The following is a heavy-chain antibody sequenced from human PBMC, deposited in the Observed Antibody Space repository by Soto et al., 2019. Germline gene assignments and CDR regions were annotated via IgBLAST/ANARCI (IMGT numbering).Heavy chain of an antibody. Sequence: EVQLLESGGGLVQPGGSLRLSCAASGSSFSAYAMNWVRQAPGKGLEWVSAISRSGDYTFYSDSVKGRFTISRDNSRNTVYMEMNSLRAEDTAVYYCAKGGFWVHYGMDVWGQGTTVSASS. D-gene: IGHD7-27*01. J-gene: IGHJ6*02. CDR1: GSSFSAYA. CDR2: ISRSGDYT. V-gene: IGHV3-23*01. CDR3: AKGGFWVHYGMDV.